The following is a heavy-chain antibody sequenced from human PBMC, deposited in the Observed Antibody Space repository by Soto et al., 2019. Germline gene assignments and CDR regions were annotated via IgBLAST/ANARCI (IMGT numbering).Heavy chain of an antibody. CDR1: GFSITNTW. D-gene: IGHD3-3*01. V-gene: IGHV3-15*07. CDR3: NSYPDFWGGHTPL. Sequence: EVQLVESGGGLVQPGGSLRLSCAASGFSITNTWMHWVRQAPGKGLEWVGRVKSKADGGTADYAAPVKGRFTVSRDDSKKTQYLQMHSLKMEDTAVYYCNSYPDFWGGHTPLWGQGTLVTVSS. CDR2: VKSKADGGTA. J-gene: IGHJ4*02.